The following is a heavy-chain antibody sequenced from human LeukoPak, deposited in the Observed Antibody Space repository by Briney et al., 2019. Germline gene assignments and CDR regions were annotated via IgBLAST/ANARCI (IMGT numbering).Heavy chain of an antibody. CDR1: GYSISSGYY. CDR3: ARGRAVAATGSLYYYYMDV. CDR2: IYHSGST. J-gene: IGHJ6*03. V-gene: IGHV4-38-2*01. D-gene: IGHD2-15*01. Sequence: PSETLSLTCAVSGYSISSGYYWGWIRKPPGKGPKWIGSIYHSGSTYYNPSLKSRVTISVDTSKNQFSLKLSSVTAADTAVYYCARGRAVAATGSLYYYYMDVWGKGTTVTVSS.